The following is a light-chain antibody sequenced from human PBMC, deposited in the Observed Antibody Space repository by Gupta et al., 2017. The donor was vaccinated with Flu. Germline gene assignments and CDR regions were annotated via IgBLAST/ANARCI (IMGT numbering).Light chain of an antibody. CDR1: GSNIGTNY. CDR2: RNN. CDR3: ATWDDNVVL. Sequence: QSVLTQPPSASGTPGQRVTISCSGSGSNIGTNYVYWYQQLPGAAPKLLIYRNNQRPSGVPDRFSGSRSGTSAPLAIRGRRADDEDGYDWATWDDNVVLFGGGTKLTVL. J-gene: IGLJ2*01. V-gene: IGLV1-47*01.